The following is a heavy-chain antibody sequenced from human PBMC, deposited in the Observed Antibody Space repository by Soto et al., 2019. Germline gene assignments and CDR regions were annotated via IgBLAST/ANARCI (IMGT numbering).Heavy chain of an antibody. V-gene: IGHV4-61*01. D-gene: IGHD6-13*01. Sequence: PSETLSLTCTVSGGSVSSGSYYWSWIRQPPGKGLEWIGYIYYSGSTNYNPSLKSRVTISVDTSKNQFSLKLSSVTAADTAVYYCAREGAAAGGTDYWGQGTLVTVSS. CDR2: IYYSGST. CDR3: AREGAAAGGTDY. J-gene: IGHJ4*02. CDR1: GGSVSSGSYY.